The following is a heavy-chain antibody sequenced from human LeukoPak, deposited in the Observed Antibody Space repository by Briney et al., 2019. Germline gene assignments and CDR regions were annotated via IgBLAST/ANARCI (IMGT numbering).Heavy chain of an antibody. J-gene: IGHJ3*02. V-gene: IGHV3-7*01. CDR3: ARGSRPYYFDTIDI. Sequence: PGGSLRLSCAASGFTFSNYWMSWVRQAPGKGLEWVANIKQDGSEKYNVDSVKGRFTISRDNAKNSLYLQMNSLRAEDTAVYYCARGSRPYYFDTIDIWGQGTTVTVSS. CDR2: IKQDGSEK. CDR1: GFTFSNYW. D-gene: IGHD3-22*01.